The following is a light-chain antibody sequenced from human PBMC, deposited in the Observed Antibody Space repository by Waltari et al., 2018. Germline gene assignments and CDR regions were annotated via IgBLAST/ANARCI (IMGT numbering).Light chain of an antibody. CDR1: GSAVGAFDP. CDR2: DVT. V-gene: IGLV2-14*03. Sequence: QSALTQPASVSGSPGQSITISCSAVGSAVGAFDPLSWHQHHPGKAPQVIIYDVTNRPSGVSDRFSASKSANTASLTISRLQPEDEADYYCSSQTLDGLVLFGGGTRLTVL. CDR3: SSQTLDGLVL. J-gene: IGLJ2*01.